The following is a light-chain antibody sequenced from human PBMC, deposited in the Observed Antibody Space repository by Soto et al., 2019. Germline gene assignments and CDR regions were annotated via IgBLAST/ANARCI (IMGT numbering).Light chain of an antibody. Sequence: DIQMTQSPSSLSASVGDRVTITCRAGQYIGRYLNWYQQKPGKAPKLLIYAASSLHSGVPSRFSGSGSGTDFTLTISSLQPEDFATYSCQQTYITPLTFGGGTKVDIK. CDR2: AAS. CDR3: QQTYITPLT. J-gene: IGKJ4*01. CDR1: QYIGRY. V-gene: IGKV1-39*01.